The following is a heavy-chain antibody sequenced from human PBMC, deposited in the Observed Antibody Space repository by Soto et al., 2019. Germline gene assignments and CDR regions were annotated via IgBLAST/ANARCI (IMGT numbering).Heavy chain of an antibody. CDR1: GFTFSSYD. CDR3: VRRVSGNYDY. J-gene: IGHJ4*02. D-gene: IGHD1-7*01. CDR2: ISSNGGTT. V-gene: IGHV3-64*01. Sequence: EVQLAESGGGMVQPGGSLRLSCVASGFTFSSYDMHWVRQAPGKGLEYVSSISSNGGTTYYGNSVKGRFTISRDNSKNTLYLQMGSLRGEDMAVYYCVRRVSGNYDYWGQGTLVTASS.